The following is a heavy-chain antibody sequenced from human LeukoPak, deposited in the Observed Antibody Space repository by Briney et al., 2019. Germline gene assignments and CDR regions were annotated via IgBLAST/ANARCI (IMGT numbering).Heavy chain of an antibody. Sequence: GGSLRLSCAASGFTFSDYYMSWIRQAPGKGLEWVANIKQDGSEKYYVDSVKGRFTISRDNAKNSLYLQMNSLRAEDTAVYYCARVGAYSSSSTPYYYYGMDVWGQGTTVTVSS. CDR3: ARVGAYSSSSTPYYYYGMDV. CDR2: IKQDGSEK. J-gene: IGHJ6*02. CDR1: GFTFSDYY. D-gene: IGHD6-6*01. V-gene: IGHV3-7*01.